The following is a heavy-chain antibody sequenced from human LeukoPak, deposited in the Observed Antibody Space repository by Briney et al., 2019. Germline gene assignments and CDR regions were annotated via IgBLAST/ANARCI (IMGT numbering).Heavy chain of an antibody. CDR2: IYYSGST. CDR1: GNSISSGDNY. D-gene: IGHD3-22*01. J-gene: IGHJ6*03. CDR3: ARGGYYDSSGYYRHYYYYYYMDV. Sequence: PSETLSLTCTVSGNSISSGDNYWSWIRQPPGKGLEWIGYIYYSGSTNYNPSLKSRVTISVDTSKNQFSLKLSSVTAADTAVYYCARGGYYDSSGYYRHYYYYYYMDVWGKGTTVTISS. V-gene: IGHV4-61*08.